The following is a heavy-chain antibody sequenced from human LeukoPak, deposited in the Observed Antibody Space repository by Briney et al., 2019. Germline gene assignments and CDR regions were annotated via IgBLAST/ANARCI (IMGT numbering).Heavy chain of an antibody. CDR1: GASMCSYY. CDR2: VFYTGST. V-gene: IGHV4-59*01. Sequence: SETLSLTCTVSGASMCSYYWNWIRQPPGKGLEWIGYVFYTGSTNCNPSLKGRVTISIDMSKNQFSLNLSSVTAADTAVYYCAGDDKDAFDIWGQGTMVTVSS. CDR3: AGDDKDAFDI. J-gene: IGHJ3*02.